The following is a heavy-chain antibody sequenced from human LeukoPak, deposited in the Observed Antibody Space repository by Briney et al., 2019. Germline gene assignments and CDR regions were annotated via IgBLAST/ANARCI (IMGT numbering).Heavy chain of an antibody. CDR2: ISGGGGST. CDR1: GFTFRRYG. Sequence: GGSLRLSCAVSGFTFRRYGMNWVRQAPGKGLEWVSAISGGGGSTFYGDSVKGRFTISRDNSKNTLYLQMNSLRAEDEAVYYCAPPVRHGSDPSLYYYYMDVWGKGTTVTISS. J-gene: IGHJ6*03. V-gene: IGHV3-23*01. CDR3: APPVRHGSDPSLYYYYMDV. D-gene: IGHD3-10*01.